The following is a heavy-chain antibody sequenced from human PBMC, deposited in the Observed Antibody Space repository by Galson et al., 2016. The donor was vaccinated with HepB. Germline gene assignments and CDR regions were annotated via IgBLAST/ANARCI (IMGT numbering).Heavy chain of an antibody. CDR2: IYPGDYNT. CDR1: GYTFTDYW. D-gene: IGHD2-21*01. CDR3: ARPGILGVISYFDS. J-gene: IGHJ4*02. Sequence: QSGAEVKKPGESLNISCQGSGYTFTDYWIGRVRQMPGKGLEWREDIYPGDYNTRNNASFQGRVTISADKSINTAYPQLSSLKASDTAMYYCARPGILGVISYFDSWGQGTLVTVSS. V-gene: IGHV5-51*01.